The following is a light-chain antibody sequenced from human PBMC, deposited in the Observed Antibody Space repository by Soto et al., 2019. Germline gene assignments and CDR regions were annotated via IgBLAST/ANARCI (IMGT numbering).Light chain of an antibody. Sequence: QSVLTQPPSLSGAPGQRVPISCTGSSSNIGAGYDVHWYQQLPGTAPKLLIYADSNRPSGVPDRFSGSKSGTSASLAITGLLAEDEADYYCQSYDITRSGSRVFGGGTKLTVL. J-gene: IGLJ3*02. CDR3: QSYDITRSGSRV. V-gene: IGLV1-40*01. CDR1: SSNIGAGYD. CDR2: ADS.